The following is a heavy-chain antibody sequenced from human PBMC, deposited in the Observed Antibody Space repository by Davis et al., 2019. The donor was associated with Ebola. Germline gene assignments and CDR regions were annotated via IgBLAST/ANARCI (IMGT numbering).Heavy chain of an antibody. V-gene: IGHV4-59*01. J-gene: IGHJ6*02. D-gene: IGHD6-6*01. CDR3: ARDFSHQLGYGMDV. Sequence: PSETLSLTCTVSGGSISSYYWSWIRQPPGKGLEWIGYIYYSGSTNYNPSLKSRVTISVDTSKNQFSLKLSSVTAADTAVYYCARDFSHQLGYGMDVWGQGTTVTVSS. CDR2: IYYSGST. CDR1: GGSISSYY.